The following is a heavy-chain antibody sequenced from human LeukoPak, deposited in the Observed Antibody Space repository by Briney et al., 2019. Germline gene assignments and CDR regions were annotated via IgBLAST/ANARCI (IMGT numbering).Heavy chain of an antibody. D-gene: IGHD2-21*01. V-gene: IGHV3-23*01. CDR2: ISGSGGST. J-gene: IGHJ4*02. Sequence: GGSLRLSCAASGFTFNNYAMSWVRQAPGKGLEWVSTISGSGGSTYYADSVKGRFTISRDNSKNTLYLQMNSLRAEDTAVYYCAKKGLLVYPFDYWGQGTLVTVSS. CDR1: GFTFNNYA. CDR3: AKKGLLVYPFDY.